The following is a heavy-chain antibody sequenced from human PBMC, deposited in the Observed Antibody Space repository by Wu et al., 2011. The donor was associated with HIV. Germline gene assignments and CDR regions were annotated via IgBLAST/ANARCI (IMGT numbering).Heavy chain of an antibody. D-gene: IGHD3-10*01. CDR1: GYTFSSYG. CDR3: ATLQGSGSYRPRV. Sequence: QVQLVQSGAEVKKPGASVKVSCKVSGYTFSSYGISWVRQAPGQGLEWMAWISTYNGNTNYAQNFQGRVTMTTDTSTSTAYMELRSLRSDDTAVYYCATLQGSGSYRPRVWGQGTTVTVSS. J-gene: IGHJ6*02. V-gene: IGHV1-18*01. CDR2: ISTYNGNT.